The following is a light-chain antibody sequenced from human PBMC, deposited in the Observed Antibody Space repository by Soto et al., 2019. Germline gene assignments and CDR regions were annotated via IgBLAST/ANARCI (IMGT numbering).Light chain of an antibody. Sequence: EIVITQSPATLSVSPGERATLSCRASQSISSNLAWYRQKPGQAPRLLMFRTSSRETGFPARFSGSGSGTEFTLTINRLEPEDFEVYYCQQFSSYTLTFGGGTKVDI. CDR2: RTS. CDR3: QQFSSYTLT. V-gene: IGKV3-15*01. CDR1: QSISSN. J-gene: IGKJ4*01.